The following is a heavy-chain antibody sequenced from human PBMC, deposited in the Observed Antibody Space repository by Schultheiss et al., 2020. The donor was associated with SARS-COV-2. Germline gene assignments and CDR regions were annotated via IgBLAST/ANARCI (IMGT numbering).Heavy chain of an antibody. V-gene: IGHV4-61*01. J-gene: IGHJ5*02. CDR2: IYYSGST. Sequence: SETLSLTCTVSGGSVSSGSYYWSWIRQPPGKGLEWIGYIYYSGSTNYNPSLKSRVTISVDTSKNQFSLKLSSVTAADTAVYYCAREKWFDPWGQGTLVTVSS. CDR1: GGSVSSGSYY. CDR3: AREKWFDP.